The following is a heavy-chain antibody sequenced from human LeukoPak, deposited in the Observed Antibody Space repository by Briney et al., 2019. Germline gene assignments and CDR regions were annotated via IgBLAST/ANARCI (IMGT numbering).Heavy chain of an antibody. Sequence: KPSETLSLTCAVYGGSFSGYYWSWIRQPPGKGLEWIGEINHSGSTNYNPSLKSRVTISVDRSKNQFSLKLSSVTAADTAVYYCARGRGYSYGEYYFDYWGQGTLVTVSS. D-gene: IGHD5-18*01. CDR1: GGSFSGYY. J-gene: IGHJ4*02. CDR3: ARGRGYSYGEYYFDY. CDR2: INHSGST. V-gene: IGHV4-34*01.